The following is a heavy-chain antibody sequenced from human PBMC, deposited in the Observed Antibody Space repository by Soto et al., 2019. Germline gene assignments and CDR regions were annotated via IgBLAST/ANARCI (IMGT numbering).Heavy chain of an antibody. D-gene: IGHD6-25*01. CDR1: GHTLSTYD. CDR3: ARRKERSVPIYFAY. J-gene: IGHJ4*02. Sequence: QVQLVQSVAEVKKHGASVKDYCKASGHTLSTYDINWGRQATRQGLEWMGWMNPNNGNTGYAQKFQGRVTMTMNTSMRTAYLELSRLKYEGTAVYYWARRKERSVPIYFAYLGQGTLGTVSA. CDR2: MNPNNGNT. V-gene: IGHV1-8*01.